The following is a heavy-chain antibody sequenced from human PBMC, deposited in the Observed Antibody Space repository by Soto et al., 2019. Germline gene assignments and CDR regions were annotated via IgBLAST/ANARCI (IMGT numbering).Heavy chain of an antibody. CDR2: IYYSGST. D-gene: IGHD2-2*01. V-gene: IGHV4-31*03. CDR3: ASALGGYQLWQH. J-gene: IGHJ1*01. Sequence: QVQLQESGPGLVKPSQTLSLTCTVSGGSISSGGYYWSWIRQHPVKGLEWIGYIYYSGSTYYNPSLQSRCTISVDTSKTQFSLKLSSVTAAVTDVYYCASALGGYQLWQHWGQGPLVTVS. CDR1: GGSISSGGYY.